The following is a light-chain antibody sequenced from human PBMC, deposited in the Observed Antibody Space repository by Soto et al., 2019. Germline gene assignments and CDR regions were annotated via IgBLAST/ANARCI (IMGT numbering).Light chain of an antibody. CDR3: CSYAGSGTDNYV. Sequence: QSALTQPASVSGSPGQSITISCTGTRSDIGTYTLVSWYQHYPGKAPKLMIYEGIKRPSGVSNRFSGSKSGNTAFLTLSGLQADDEADYYCCSYAGSGTDNYVFGSGTKVTVL. J-gene: IGLJ1*01. CDR2: EGI. V-gene: IGLV2-23*01. CDR1: RSDIGTYTL.